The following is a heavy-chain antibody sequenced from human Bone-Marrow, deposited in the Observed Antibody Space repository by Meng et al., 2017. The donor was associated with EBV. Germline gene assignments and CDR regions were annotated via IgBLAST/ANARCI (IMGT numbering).Heavy chain of an antibody. V-gene: IGHV2-5*02. D-gene: IGHD2-15*01. CDR3: AHRRIHCSAGSCYTLNAFDT. CDR2: IYRDDDN. J-gene: IGHJ3*02. CDR1: GSTLRSGTEG. Sequence: SGELGPTQVQPPHPLPLTCTFSGSTLRSGTEGLGWTRQPVGSSLGWLALIYRDDDNRHSPSLETRLTLTKDTSGNQVVLTTTNLVPLDTATYSCAHRRIHCSAGSCYTLNAFDTWGQGTLVTVSS.